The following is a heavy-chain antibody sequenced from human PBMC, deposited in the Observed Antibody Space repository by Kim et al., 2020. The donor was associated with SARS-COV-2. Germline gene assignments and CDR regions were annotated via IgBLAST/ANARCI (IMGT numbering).Heavy chain of an antibody. Sequence: NPSLESRVTISVDTSKIQFSLKLSSVTAAYTAVYYCAGVRVLLGNYYFDYWGQGTLVTVSS. J-gene: IGHJ4*02. V-gene: IGHV4-39*07. D-gene: IGHD3-16*01. CDR3: AGVRVLLGNYYFDY.